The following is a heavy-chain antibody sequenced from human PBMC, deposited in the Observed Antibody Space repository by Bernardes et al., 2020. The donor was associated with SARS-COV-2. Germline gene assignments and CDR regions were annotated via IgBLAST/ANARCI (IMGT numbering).Heavy chain of an antibody. Sequence: SLRLSCAASGFTFSSYGMHWVRQAPGKGLEWVAVISYDGSNKYYADSVKGRFTISRDNSKNTLYLQMNSLRAEDTAVYYCAKNGHYYDSSGYYPVGYWGQGTLVTVSS. CDR1: GFTFSSYG. CDR2: ISYDGSNK. D-gene: IGHD3-22*01. CDR3: AKNGHYYDSSGYYPVGY. J-gene: IGHJ4*02. V-gene: IGHV3-30*18.